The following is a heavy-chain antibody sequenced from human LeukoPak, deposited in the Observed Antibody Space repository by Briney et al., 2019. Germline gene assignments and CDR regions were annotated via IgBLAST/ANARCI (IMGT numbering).Heavy chain of an antibody. V-gene: IGHV1-3*01. Sequence: ASVKVSCKASGYTFTSYAMHWVRQAPGQRLEWMGWINAGNGNTKYSQKFQGRVTITRDTSANTAYRELSNLRSEDTAVYCCARGRGAGDYWGQGTLVTVSS. CDR1: GYTFTSYA. J-gene: IGHJ4*02. D-gene: IGHD6-19*01. CDR2: INAGNGNT. CDR3: ARGRGAGDY.